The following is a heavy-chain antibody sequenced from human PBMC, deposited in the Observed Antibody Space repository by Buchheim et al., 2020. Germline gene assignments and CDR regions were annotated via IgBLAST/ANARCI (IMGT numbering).Heavy chain of an antibody. V-gene: IGHV3-33*01. J-gene: IGHJ6*02. CDR2: IWYDGSNK. Sequence: QVQLVESGGGVVQPGRSLRLSCAASGFTFSSYGMHWVRQAPGKGLEWVAVIWYDGSNKYYADSVKGRFTIYRDNYKNNMVLQMNSLRAEDTAVYYCARESWIQLWLKGMDVWGQGTT. D-gene: IGHD5-18*01. CDR1: GFTFSSYG. CDR3: ARESWIQLWLKGMDV.